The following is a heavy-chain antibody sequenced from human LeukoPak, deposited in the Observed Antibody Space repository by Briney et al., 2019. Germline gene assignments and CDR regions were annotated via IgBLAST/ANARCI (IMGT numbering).Heavy chain of an antibody. CDR3: ARDVRYYYDSSGYYRFDY. J-gene: IGHJ4*02. Sequence: GGSLRLSXAASGFTFSSYSMNWVRQAPGKGLEWVSSISSSSSYIYYADSVKGRFTISRDNAKNSLYLQMNSLRAEDTAVYYCARDVRYYYDSSGYYRFDYWGQGTLVTVSS. CDR1: GFTFSSYS. CDR2: ISSSSSYI. D-gene: IGHD3-22*01. V-gene: IGHV3-21*01.